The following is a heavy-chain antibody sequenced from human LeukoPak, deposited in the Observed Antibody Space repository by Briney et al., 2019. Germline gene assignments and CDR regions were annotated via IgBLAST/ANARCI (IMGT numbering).Heavy chain of an antibody. CDR3: ARDLRDYGDFYFDY. CDR1: GFTFSTYW. CDR2: IYSGGST. Sequence: HPGGSLRLSCAASGFTFSTYWMGWVRQAPGKGLEWVSVIYSGGSTYYADSVKGRFTISRDNSKNTLYLQMNSLRAEDTAVYYCARDLRDYGDFYFDYWGQGTLVTVSS. D-gene: IGHD4-17*01. V-gene: IGHV3-66*01. J-gene: IGHJ4*02.